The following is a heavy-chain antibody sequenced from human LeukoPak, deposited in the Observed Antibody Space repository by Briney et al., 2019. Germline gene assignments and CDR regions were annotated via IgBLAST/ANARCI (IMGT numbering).Heavy chain of an antibody. CDR2: IYYSGST. CDR1: GGSISSYY. Sequence: SETLSLTCTVSGGSISSYYWSWIRQPPGKGLEGIGYIYYSGSTNYNPSLKSRVTISVDTSKNQFSLKLSSVTAADTAVYYCARSAGYDSSGYYWDFAFDIWGQGTMVTVSS. CDR3: ARSAGYDSSGYYWDFAFDI. J-gene: IGHJ3*02. V-gene: IGHV4-59*01. D-gene: IGHD3-22*01.